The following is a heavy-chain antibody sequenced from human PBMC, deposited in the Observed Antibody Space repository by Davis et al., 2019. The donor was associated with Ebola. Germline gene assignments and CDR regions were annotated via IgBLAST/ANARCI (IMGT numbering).Heavy chain of an antibody. Sequence: PGGSLRLSCVASGFTFTDHGMHWVRQAPGKGLEWGAVISHDGTIKSYAGAVRGRFTISRDNSNNTLYLQMHSLRAEDTAVYYCARDTNYYGPYAMDVWGQGTTVTVSS. CDR1: GFTFTDHG. V-gene: IGHV3-33*05. CDR2: ISHDGTIK. CDR3: ARDTNYYGPYAMDV. D-gene: IGHD3-10*01. J-gene: IGHJ6*02.